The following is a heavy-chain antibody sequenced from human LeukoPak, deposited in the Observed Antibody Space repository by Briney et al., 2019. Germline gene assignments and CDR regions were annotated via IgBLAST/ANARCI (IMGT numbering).Heavy chain of an antibody. CDR1: GFTFSSYN. CDR2: ISSSGGST. Sequence: PGGSLRLSCAASGFTFSSYNMNWVRQAPGKGLEWVSAISSSGGSTYDADSVKGRFTISRDNSKNTLFLQMNSLRAEDTAVYYCAKPNSGYTAFHIWGQGTMVTVSS. D-gene: IGHD3-22*01. V-gene: IGHV3-23*01. CDR3: AKPNSGYTAFHI. J-gene: IGHJ3*02.